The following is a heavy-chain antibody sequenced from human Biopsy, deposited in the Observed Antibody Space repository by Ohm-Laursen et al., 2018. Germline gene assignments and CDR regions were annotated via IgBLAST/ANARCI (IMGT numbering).Heavy chain of an antibody. CDR2: LSGSGGTT. V-gene: IGHV3-23*01. CDR3: ARTRLSIVIKPAAVVFDN. J-gene: IGHJ4*02. CDR1: GFTFSSYG. Sequence: SLRLSCSASGFTFSSYGMSWVRQAPGKGLEWVSVLSGSGGTTYYADSVKGRFTISRDNSKNTLYLQMNSLTAEDTAVYYCARTRLSIVIKPAAVVFDNWGQGTLVTVSS. D-gene: IGHD2-2*01.